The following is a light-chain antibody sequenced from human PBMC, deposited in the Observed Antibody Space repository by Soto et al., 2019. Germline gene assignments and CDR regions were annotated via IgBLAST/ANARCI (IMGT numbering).Light chain of an antibody. CDR2: AAS. V-gene: IGKV1-39*01. J-gene: IGKJ1*01. CDR1: QHISIW. CDR3: RQSYSSPPT. Sequence: VWVEGRAPRTRQATQHISIWLAWYQQKPGKAPKLLIFAASSLQSGVPSRFSGSRSVPDFTLTINSLQPEDCPTSCCRQSYSSPPTCGQGTKVDIK.